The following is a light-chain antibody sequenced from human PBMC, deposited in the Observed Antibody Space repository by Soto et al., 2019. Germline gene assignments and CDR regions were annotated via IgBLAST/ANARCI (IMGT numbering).Light chain of an antibody. CDR2: DAS. CDR3: QQSYSSPPT. CDR1: QSISSW. Sequence: DIQMTQSPSTLSASVGDRVTITCGASQSISSWLAWYQQKPGKAPKLLIYDASSLESGVPSRFSGSRYGPDFNLTISSLQTEDFATYYCQQSYSSPPTFGQGTKVDIK. J-gene: IGKJ1*01. V-gene: IGKV1-5*01.